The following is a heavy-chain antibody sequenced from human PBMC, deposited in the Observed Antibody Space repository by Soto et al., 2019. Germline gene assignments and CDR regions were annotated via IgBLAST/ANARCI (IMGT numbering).Heavy chain of an antibody. V-gene: IGHV1-18*01. J-gene: IGHJ6*02. D-gene: IGHD2-2*01. Sequence: ASVKVSCKASGYTFTSYGISWVRQAPGQGLEWMGWISAYNGNTNYAQKLQGRVTMTTDTSTSAAYMELRSLRSDDTAVYYCARGQLGYCSSTSCYGPEDVWGQGTTVTGS. CDR3: ARGQLGYCSSTSCYGPEDV. CDR2: ISAYNGNT. CDR1: GYTFTSYG.